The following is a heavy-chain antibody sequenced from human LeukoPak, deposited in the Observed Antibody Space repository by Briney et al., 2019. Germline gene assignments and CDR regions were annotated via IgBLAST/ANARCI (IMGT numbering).Heavy chain of an antibody. CDR2: IHHDGRI. J-gene: IGHJ4*02. D-gene: IGHD1-26*01. CDR3: ARVGRGASRGRADY. Sequence: SETLSLTCDVSGGSIDSTNWWNWVRQPPGKGLEWIGEIHHDGRINYNPSLKSRVTISVDTSKNQFSLKLSSVTAADTAVYYCARVGRGASRGRADYWGQGTLVTVSS. V-gene: IGHV4/OR15-8*01. CDR1: GGSIDSTNW.